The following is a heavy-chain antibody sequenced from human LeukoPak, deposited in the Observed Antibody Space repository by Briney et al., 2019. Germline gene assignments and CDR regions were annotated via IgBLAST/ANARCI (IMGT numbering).Heavy chain of an antibody. Sequence: GGSLRLSCAGSGFTFSSYEMQWVRQAPGKGLEWVSYISGGSRTLYADSVKGRFTISRDNAKNSVYLQMDKLRAEDTAVYYCAREADGGGYRLDYWGQGVLVTVSS. CDR3: AREADGGGYRLDY. CDR2: ISGGSRTL. J-gene: IGHJ4*02. D-gene: IGHD2-15*01. CDR1: GFTFSSYE. V-gene: IGHV3-48*03.